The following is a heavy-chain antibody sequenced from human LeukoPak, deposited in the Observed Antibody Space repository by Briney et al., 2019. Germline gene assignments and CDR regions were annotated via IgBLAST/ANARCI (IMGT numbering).Heavy chain of an antibody. Sequence: PGGSLRLSCAASGLTFNSYNMNWVRQPPGKGLEWVSSISSSSYIFYADSVKGRFTISRDNAKNSLYLQMNSLRAEDTAVYYCARIRFGESYAPKSYYYYYMDVWGKGTTVTISS. J-gene: IGHJ6*03. CDR3: ARIRFGESYAPKSYYYYYMDV. CDR2: ISSSSYI. CDR1: GLTFNSYN. D-gene: IGHD3-10*01. V-gene: IGHV3-21*01.